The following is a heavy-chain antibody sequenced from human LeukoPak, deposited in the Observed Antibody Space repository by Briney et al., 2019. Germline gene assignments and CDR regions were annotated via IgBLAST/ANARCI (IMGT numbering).Heavy chain of an antibody. CDR1: GFTFSSYA. Sequence: PGGSLRLSCAASGFTFSSYAMSWVRQAPGKGLEWVSAISDSGGNTYFADSVKGRFTISRDNSKSTVHLQMNSLRAEDTAVYYCAKQIHDSSGYYAYFEYWGQGTLVTVSS. D-gene: IGHD3-22*01. J-gene: IGHJ4*02. V-gene: IGHV3-23*01. CDR2: ISDSGGNT. CDR3: AKQIHDSSGYYAYFEY.